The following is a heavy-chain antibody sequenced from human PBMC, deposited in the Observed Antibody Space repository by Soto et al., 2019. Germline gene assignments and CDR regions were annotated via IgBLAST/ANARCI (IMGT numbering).Heavy chain of an antibody. J-gene: IGHJ6*02. D-gene: IGHD1-26*01. CDR2: IYYSVST. Sequence: SDTLSLTCTVSGTSIRSFYRTWIRQRPGRGLEWIGNIYYSVSTNYNPSLKNRVTMSVDTSKNQFSLMLTSVTAADTALYYCARPSGSYSYYYGMDVWGQGTTVTVSS. CDR3: ARPSGSYSYYYGMDV. CDR1: GTSIRSFY. V-gene: IGHV4-59*01.